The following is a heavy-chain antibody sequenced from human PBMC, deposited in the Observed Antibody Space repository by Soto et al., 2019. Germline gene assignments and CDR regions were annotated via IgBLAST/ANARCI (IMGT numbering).Heavy chain of an antibody. CDR2: INPNSGGT. CDR1: GYTFTGYY. CDR3: ARAASGSYIPLLSLEN. D-gene: IGHD3-10*01. Sequence: ASVKVSCKASGYTFTGYYMHWVRQAPGQGLEWMGWINPNSGGTKYAQRFHGGVTMTRDTSISTAYMELSVLTSDDTAVYYCARAASGSYIPLLSLENWGQETLVTSSS. J-gene: IGHJ4*02. V-gene: IGHV1-2*02.